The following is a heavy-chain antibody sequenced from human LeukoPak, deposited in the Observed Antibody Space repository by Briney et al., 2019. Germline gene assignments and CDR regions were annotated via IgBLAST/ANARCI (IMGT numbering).Heavy chain of an antibody. V-gene: IGHV1-2*06. CDR3: AREAIYDSSGYRDAFDI. D-gene: IGHD3-22*01. J-gene: IGHJ3*02. CDR2: INPNSGGT. CDR1: GYTFTGYY. Sequence: GASVKVSCKASGYTFTGYYMHWVRQAPGQGLEWMGRINPNSGGTNYAQKFQGRVTMTRDTSISTAYMELSRLRSDDTAVYYCAREAIYDSSGYRDAFDIWGQGTMVTVSS.